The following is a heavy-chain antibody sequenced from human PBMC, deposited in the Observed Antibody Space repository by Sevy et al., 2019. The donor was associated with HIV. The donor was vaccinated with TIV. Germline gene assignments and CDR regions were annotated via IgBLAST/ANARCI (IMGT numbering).Heavy chain of an antibody. Sequence: SETLSLTCTVSGGSISSYYWSWIRQPPGKGLEWIGYIYYSGSTNYNPSLKSRVTISGDTSKNQYSLKLSSVTAADTAVYYCARFWDYYYDSSGYPNWYFDLWGRGTLVTVSS. CDR3: ARFWDYYYDSSGYPNWYFDL. V-gene: IGHV4-59*01. CDR1: GGSISSYY. J-gene: IGHJ2*01. CDR2: IYYSGST. D-gene: IGHD3-22*01.